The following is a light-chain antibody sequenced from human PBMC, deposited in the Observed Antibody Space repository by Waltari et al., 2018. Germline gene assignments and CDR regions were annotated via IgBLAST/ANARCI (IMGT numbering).Light chain of an antibody. J-gene: IGKJ5*01. Sequence: DIQMTQSPSTLSASVGDRVTFTCRASESIGTSLAWYQQKSGKAPKLLIYHASTLEGGVPSRFSGSGSGTDFTLTISSLQPDDFATYFCQQYYTYSLWAFGQGTRLETK. V-gene: IGKV1-5*01. CDR2: HAS. CDR1: ESIGTS. CDR3: QQYYTYSLWA.